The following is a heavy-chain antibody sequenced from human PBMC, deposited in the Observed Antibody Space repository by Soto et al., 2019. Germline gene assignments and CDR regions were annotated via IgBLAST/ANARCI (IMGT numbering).Heavy chain of an antibody. D-gene: IGHD5-12*01. CDR3: AKSMVELRSTYFDY. Sequence: ESVGGVVQPGRSLRLSCAASGFTFSSYGMHWVRQAPGKGLEWVAVISYDGSNKYYADSVKGRFTISRDNSKNTLYLQMNSLRAEDTAVYYCAKSMVELRSTYFDYWGQGTLVTVSS. CDR2: ISYDGSNK. CDR1: GFTFSSYG. J-gene: IGHJ4*02. V-gene: IGHV3-30*18.